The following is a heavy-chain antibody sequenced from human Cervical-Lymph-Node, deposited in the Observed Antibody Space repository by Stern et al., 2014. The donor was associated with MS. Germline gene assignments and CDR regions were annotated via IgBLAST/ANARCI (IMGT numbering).Heavy chain of an antibody. CDR1: GYTLTNYP. J-gene: IGHJ4*02. Sequence: QVQLVQSGSELKKPGASVKVSCKASGYTLTNYPMNWVRQAPGQGLEWMGWINTNTGNSTYAQGFAGRFVFSLDTSVSTAYLQISSLKAEDTAVYYCARDFVDTAMITRSDYLDCWGQGTLVTVSS. CDR2: INTNTGNS. CDR3: ARDFVDTAMITRSDYLDC. V-gene: IGHV7-4-1*02. D-gene: IGHD5-18*01.